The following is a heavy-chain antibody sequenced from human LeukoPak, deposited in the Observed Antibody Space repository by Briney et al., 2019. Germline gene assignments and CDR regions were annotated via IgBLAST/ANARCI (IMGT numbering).Heavy chain of an antibody. D-gene: IGHD5-12*01. V-gene: IGHV4-4*07. CDR3: ASYSGSDHDAVVLDV. J-gene: IGHJ6*04. CDR2: IYSSGST. Sequence: SETLSLTCTVSGGSIRSYYWSWIRQPAGKGLEWLGLIYSSGSTNYNPSLKSRVTMSVDKSKNQFSLKLNSVTAADTAVYYCASYSGSDHDAVVLDVWGKGTTVTVSS. CDR1: GGSIRSYY.